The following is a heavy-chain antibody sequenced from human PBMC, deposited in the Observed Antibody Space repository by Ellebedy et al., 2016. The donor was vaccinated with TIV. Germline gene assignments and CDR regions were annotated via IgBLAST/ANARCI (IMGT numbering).Heavy chain of an antibody. CDR2: LYNIGRT. CDR3: ASLRD. V-gene: IGHV4-59*02. CDR1: GDSVSKYH. Sequence: GSLRLXXSVSGDSVSKYHWTWIRQPPGKGLEWIGHLYNIGRTNYNPSLKNRVTISIDASKNHFSLNLTSTTAADTAVYYCASLRDWGQGTLVTVSS. J-gene: IGHJ4*02.